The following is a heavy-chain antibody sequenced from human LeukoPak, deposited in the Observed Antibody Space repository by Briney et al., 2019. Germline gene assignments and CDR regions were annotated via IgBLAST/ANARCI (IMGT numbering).Heavy chain of an antibody. CDR3: ARDWPAARHFDY. CDR2: ISYSGST. J-gene: IGHJ4*02. CDR1: GGSINLYY. V-gene: IGHV4-59*01. Sequence: PAETLSLTCSLWGGSINLYYGSWLRHPPEKGVEYIGYISYSGSTNYNPPPKSRVTMSVDTSKNQFSLKLSSVTAADTAVYYCARDWPAARHFDYWGQGTLVTVSS. D-gene: IGHD2-2*01.